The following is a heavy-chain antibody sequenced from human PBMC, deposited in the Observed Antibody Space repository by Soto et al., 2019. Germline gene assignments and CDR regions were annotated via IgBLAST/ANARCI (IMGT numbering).Heavy chain of an antibody. D-gene: IGHD2-15*01. Sequence: GASVKVSCKASGYTFTSYYMHWVRQAPGQGLEWMGIINPSGGSTSYAQKFQGRVTMTRDTSTSTVYMELSSLRSEDTAVYYCARVYCSGGSCYSVDYCGQGTLVTVSS. CDR3: ARVYCSGGSCYSVDY. J-gene: IGHJ4*02. CDR1: GYTFTSYY. CDR2: INPSGGST. V-gene: IGHV1-46*03.